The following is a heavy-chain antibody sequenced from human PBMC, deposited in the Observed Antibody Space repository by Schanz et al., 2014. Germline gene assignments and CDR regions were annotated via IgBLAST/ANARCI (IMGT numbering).Heavy chain of an antibody. D-gene: IGHD3-16*01. V-gene: IGHV3-7*01. CDR2: IKLDGSEK. CDR3: AKGGATPLDY. J-gene: IGHJ4*02. CDR1: GFTFSRNA. Sequence: EVQLVESGGGLVQPGGSLRLSCAASGFTFSRNAMNWVRQAPGEGLVWVANIKLDGSEKYYVDSVKGRFTISRDNAKNSLYLQMNSLTAEDTAVYHCAKGGATPLDYWGQGTLVSVSS.